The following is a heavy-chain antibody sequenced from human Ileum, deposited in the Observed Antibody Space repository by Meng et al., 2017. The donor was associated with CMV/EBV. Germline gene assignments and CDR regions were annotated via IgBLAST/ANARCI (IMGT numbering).Heavy chain of an antibody. CDR1: GVLIINAPSY. CDR2: THYSGTH. Sequence: PRLAQASTSIFHCFSSAGVLIINAPSYGGWLRQLPGTGVAWIGSTHYSGTHNYNPSLKCRVTISVDTFKNHFSLKLNSVTAADAAVYYCASHYYYGSGNYLPFDPWGRGTLVTVSS. V-gene: IGHV4-39*07. D-gene: IGHD3-10*01. CDR3: ASHYYYGSGNYLPFDP. J-gene: IGHJ5*02.